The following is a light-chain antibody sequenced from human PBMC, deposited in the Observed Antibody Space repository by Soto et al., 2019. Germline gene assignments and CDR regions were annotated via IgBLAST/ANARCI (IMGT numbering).Light chain of an antibody. CDR1: QRVSSY. V-gene: IGKV3-11*01. Sequence: EIVLTQSPATMSLSPGERATLSCRASQRVSSYLAWYQQKPGHAPRLLIYDASNRATGIPARFSGSGSGTDFTLTISSLETEAFAVYYCHQRSNWPPFTFGQGTRLEIK. J-gene: IGKJ5*01. CDR2: DAS. CDR3: HQRSNWPPFT.